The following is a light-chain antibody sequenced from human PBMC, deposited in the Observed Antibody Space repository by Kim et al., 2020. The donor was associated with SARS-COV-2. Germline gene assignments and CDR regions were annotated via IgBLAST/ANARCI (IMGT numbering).Light chain of an antibody. CDR2: LTS. CDR3: MQALQTPRRT. Sequence: DILLTQSPRSLPVTPREPASISCRSSQSLLHSNGYIYLDWYVQKPGQPPHLLIYLTSNRASGVPDRFSGSGSGTDFTLKISRVEAEDVGVYYCMQALQTPRRTFGQGTRLEIK. V-gene: IGKV2-28*01. CDR1: QSLLHSNGYIY. J-gene: IGKJ5*01.